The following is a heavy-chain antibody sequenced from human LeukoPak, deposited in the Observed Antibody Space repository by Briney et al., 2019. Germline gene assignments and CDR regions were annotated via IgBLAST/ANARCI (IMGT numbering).Heavy chain of an antibody. J-gene: IGHJ6*02. D-gene: IGHD3-10*01. Sequence: SETLSLTCAVYGGSFSGYYWSWIRQPPGKGLEWIGEINHSGSTNYNPSLKSRVTISVDTSKNQFSLKLSSVTAADTAVCYCARGLLIEDYYGSGSFGPYYYGMDVWGQGTTVTVSS. V-gene: IGHV4-34*01. CDR3: ARGLLIEDYYGSGSFGPYYYGMDV. CDR1: GGSFSGYY. CDR2: INHSGST.